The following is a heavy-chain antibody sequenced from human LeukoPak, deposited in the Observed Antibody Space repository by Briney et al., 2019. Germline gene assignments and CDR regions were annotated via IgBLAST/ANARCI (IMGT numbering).Heavy chain of an antibody. D-gene: IGHD2-2*01. V-gene: IGHV5-10-1*01. CDR3: ARRVGYCSSTSCYAIDY. Sequence: GESLKISCKGSGYSFTSYWISWVRQMPGKGLEWMGRIDPSDSYTNYSPSFQGHVTISADESISTAYLQWSSLKASDTAMYYCARRVGYCSSTSCYAIDYWGQGTLVTVSS. CDR2: IDPSDSYT. CDR1: GYSFTSYW. J-gene: IGHJ4*02.